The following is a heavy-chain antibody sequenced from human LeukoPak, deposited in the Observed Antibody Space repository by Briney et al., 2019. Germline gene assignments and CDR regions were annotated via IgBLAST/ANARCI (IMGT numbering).Heavy chain of an antibody. D-gene: IGHD2-2*01. Sequence: SQTLSLTCTVSGVSISSGDYYWSWIRQPPGKGLEWIGDIYYSGSTYYNPSLKSRVTISVDRSKNQFSLKLSSVTAADTAVYYCARVYCSSTSCYGLYDAFDIWGQGTMVTVSS. J-gene: IGHJ3*02. V-gene: IGHV4-30-4*01. CDR2: IYYSGST. CDR3: ARVYCSSTSCYGLYDAFDI. CDR1: GVSISSGDYY.